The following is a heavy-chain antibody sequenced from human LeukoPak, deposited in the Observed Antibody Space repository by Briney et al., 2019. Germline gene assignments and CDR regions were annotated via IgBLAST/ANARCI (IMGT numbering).Heavy chain of an antibody. CDR1: GGSFSGYY. J-gene: IGHJ6*03. CDR3: ARSGYSYGSALAVWYYMDV. D-gene: IGHD5-18*01. Sequence: SETLSLTCAVYGGSFSGYYWNWIRQPPGKGLEWIGEINHSGSTNYNPSLKSRVTMSVDTSKNQFSLKLSSVTAADTAVYYCARSGYSYGSALAVWYYMDVWGKGTTVTISS. CDR2: INHSGST. V-gene: IGHV4-34*01.